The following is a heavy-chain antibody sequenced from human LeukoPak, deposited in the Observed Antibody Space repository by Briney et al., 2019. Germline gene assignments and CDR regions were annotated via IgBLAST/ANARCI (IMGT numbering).Heavy chain of an antibody. V-gene: IGHV3-21*01. D-gene: IGHD5-12*01. CDR1: GFTFNTYS. J-gene: IGHJ4*02. CDR3: ARGVGYSGYVDY. Sequence: GGSLRLSCAASGFTFNTYSMNWVRQAPGKGLEWVSSISSSSSYIYYADSVKGRFTISRDNAKNSLYLQMNSLRAEDTAVYYCARGVGYSGYVDYWGQGTLVTVSS. CDR2: ISSSSSYI.